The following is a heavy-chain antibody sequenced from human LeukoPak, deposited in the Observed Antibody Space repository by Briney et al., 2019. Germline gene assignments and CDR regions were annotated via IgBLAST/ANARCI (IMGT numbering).Heavy chain of an antibody. CDR3: ARGQRGNDAFDI. CDR1: GFTFSSYS. Sequence: PGGYLRLSCAASGFTFSSYSMNWVRQAPGKGLEWVPSISSSSSYIYYADSVKGRFTISRDNAKNSLYLQMNSLRAEDAAVYYCARGQRGNDAFDIWGQGTMVTVSS. D-gene: IGHD4-23*01. V-gene: IGHV3-21*01. CDR2: ISSSSSYI. J-gene: IGHJ3*02.